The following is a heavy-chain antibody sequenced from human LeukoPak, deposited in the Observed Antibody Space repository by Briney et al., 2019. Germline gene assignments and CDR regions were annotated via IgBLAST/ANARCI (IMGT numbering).Heavy chain of an antibody. Sequence: PSETLSLTCTVSGGSISSHYWSWIRQPPGKGLEWIGYIYYSGSTNYNPSLKSRVTISVDTSKNQFSLKLSSVTAADTAVYYCARGLVVPATHLYFDYWGQGTLVTVSS. D-gene: IGHD2-2*01. J-gene: IGHJ4*02. V-gene: IGHV4-59*11. CDR3: ARGLVVPATHLYFDY. CDR1: GGSISSHY. CDR2: IYYSGST.